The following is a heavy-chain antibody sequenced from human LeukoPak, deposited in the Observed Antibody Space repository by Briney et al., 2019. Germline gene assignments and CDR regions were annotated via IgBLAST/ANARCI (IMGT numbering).Heavy chain of an antibody. CDR1: GFTFSSYS. CDR2: ISSSSSYI. J-gene: IGHJ4*02. Sequence: PGGSLRLSCAASGFTFSSYSMNWVRQAPGKGLEWVSSISSSSSYIYYADSVKGRFTISRDNAKNSLYLKMNSLRAEDTAVYYCARDPGLYYDSSGYYYEGQGTLVTVSS. CDR3: ARDPGLYYDSSGYYY. V-gene: IGHV3-21*01. D-gene: IGHD3-22*01.